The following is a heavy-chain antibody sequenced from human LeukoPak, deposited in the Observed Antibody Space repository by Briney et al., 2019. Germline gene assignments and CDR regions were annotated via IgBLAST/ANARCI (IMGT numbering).Heavy chain of an antibody. CDR2: XSGSGGST. Sequence: PGGSLRLSCAASGFTFSSYAMSWXRXAXXXXXXXXXXXSGSGGSTYYADSVKGRFTISRDNSKNTLYLQMNSLRAEDTAVYYCAKDQRPPLYWVFDYWGQGTLVTVSS. V-gene: IGHV3-23*01. CDR1: GFTFSSYA. J-gene: IGHJ4*02. D-gene: IGHD2-8*02. CDR3: AKDQRPPLYWVFDY.